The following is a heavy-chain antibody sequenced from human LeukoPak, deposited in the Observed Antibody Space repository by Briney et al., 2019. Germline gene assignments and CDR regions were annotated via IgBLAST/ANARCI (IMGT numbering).Heavy chain of an antibody. V-gene: IGHV3-23*01. D-gene: IGHD1-26*01. J-gene: IGHJ4*02. CDR2: ISDRGGST. CDR1: GFTFSSYA. Sequence: PGGSLRLSCAASGFTFSSYAMSWVRQAPGKGLDWVSVISDRGGSTYYADSVKGRFTISRDNSKNTLYLQMNSLRVEDTAVYYCAKPSTSSGSYPDFWGQGTLVTVSS. CDR3: AKPSTSSGSYPDF.